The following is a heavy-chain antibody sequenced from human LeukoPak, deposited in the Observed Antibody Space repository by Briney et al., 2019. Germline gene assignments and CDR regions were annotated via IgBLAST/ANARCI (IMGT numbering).Heavy chain of an antibody. Sequence: GGSVRLSCAASGFTVSRNYMSWLRQAPGKGLEWVSVIYNSGNTYYADSVKGRFTISRDNSKNTLYLQMSSLRAEDTAVYYCAREVIYGAFDIWGQGTMVTVSS. V-gene: IGHV3-53*01. CDR2: IYNSGNT. CDR1: GFTVSRNY. D-gene: IGHD2/OR15-2a*01. CDR3: AREVIYGAFDI. J-gene: IGHJ3*02.